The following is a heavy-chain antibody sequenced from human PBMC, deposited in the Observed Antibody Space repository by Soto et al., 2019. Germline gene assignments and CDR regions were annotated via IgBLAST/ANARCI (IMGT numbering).Heavy chain of an antibody. Sequence: SVKVSCKASGGTFSSYAISWVRQAPGQGLEWMGGITPIFGTADYAQKFQGRVTITADESTSTAYMELSSLRSEDTAVYYCAKTLTGYSYGPSGSYYYGMDVWGQGTTVTVSS. J-gene: IGHJ6*02. D-gene: IGHD5-18*01. V-gene: IGHV1-69*13. CDR2: ITPIFGTA. CDR3: AKTLTGYSYGPSGSYYYGMDV. CDR1: GGTFSSYA.